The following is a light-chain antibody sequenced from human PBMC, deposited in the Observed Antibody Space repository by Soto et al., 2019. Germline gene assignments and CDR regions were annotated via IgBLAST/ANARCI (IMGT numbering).Light chain of an antibody. CDR1: SSDVGGYNY. V-gene: IGLV2-14*01. CDR3: SSYTRSSTRV. CDR2: EVS. Sequence: QSALTQPASVSGSPGQSITISCTGTSSDVGGYNYVSWYQQHPGKAPKVMIYEVSNRPSGVSNRFSGSKSGNTASLTISGVQAEDEADYYCSSYTRSSTRVFGGGTKLTVL. J-gene: IGLJ3*02.